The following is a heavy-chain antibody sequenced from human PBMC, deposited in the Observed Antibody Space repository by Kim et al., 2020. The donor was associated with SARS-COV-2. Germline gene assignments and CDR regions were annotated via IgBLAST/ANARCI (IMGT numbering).Heavy chain of an antibody. CDR2: MYFGGNT. D-gene: IGHD4-4*01. CDR3: ARGNGYSFSR. CDR1: TGSFSSYY. J-gene: IGHJ4*02. V-gene: IGHV4-4*09. Sequence: SETLSLTCTLSTGSFSSYYWSWLRQTPGKGLEWIGYMYFGGNTDYNPSLKSRVSISGDTSKRQFSLRVTSVTAADTAVHYCARGNGYSFSRWGQGALVT.